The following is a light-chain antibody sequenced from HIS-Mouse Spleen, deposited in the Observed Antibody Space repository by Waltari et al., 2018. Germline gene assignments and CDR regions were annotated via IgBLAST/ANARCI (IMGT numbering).Light chain of an antibody. Sequence: EIVLTQSPGTLSLSPGERATLSCRASQSVGSSDLAWYQQKPGQAPRLLIYGASSRATXIPDRFSGSGSGTDFTLTISRLEPEDFAVYYCQQYGSSPXXXXGQGTKVEIK. CDR1: QSVGSSD. V-gene: IGKV3-20*01. CDR3: QQYGSSPXXX. CDR2: GAS. J-gene: IGKJ1*01.